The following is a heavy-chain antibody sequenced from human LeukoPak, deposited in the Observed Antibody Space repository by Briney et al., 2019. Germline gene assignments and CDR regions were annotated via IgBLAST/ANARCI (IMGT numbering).Heavy chain of an antibody. Sequence: SETLSLTCAVYGGSFSGYYWSWIRQPPGKGLEWIGEINHSGSTNYNPSLKSRVTISVDTSKNQFSLKLSSVTAADTAVYYCARGRYSSGWYRRGWPVDYWGQGTLITVSS. J-gene: IGHJ4*02. CDR2: INHSGST. V-gene: IGHV4-34*01. D-gene: IGHD6-19*01. CDR1: GGSFSGYY. CDR3: ARGRYSSGWYRRGWPVDY.